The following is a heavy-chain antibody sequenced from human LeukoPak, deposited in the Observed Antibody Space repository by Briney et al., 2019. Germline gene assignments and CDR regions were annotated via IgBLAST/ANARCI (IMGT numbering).Heavy chain of an antibody. J-gene: IGHJ6*02. CDR1: GYTFTSYG. CDR3: ASSPGTDYYYYGMDV. V-gene: IGHV1-18*01. Sequence: GASVKVSCKAFGYTFTSYGISWVRQAPGQGLEWMGWISAYNGNTNYAQKLQGRVTMTTDTSTSTAYMELRSLRSDDTAVYYCASSPGTDYYYYGMDVWGQGTTVTVSS. CDR2: ISAYNGNT.